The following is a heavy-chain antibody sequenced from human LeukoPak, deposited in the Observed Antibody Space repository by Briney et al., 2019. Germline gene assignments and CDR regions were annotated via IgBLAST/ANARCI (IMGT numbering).Heavy chain of an antibody. V-gene: IGHV1-2*02. D-gene: IGHD4-17*01. CDR3: AREDSDDYGDYFDP. CDR2: INPNSGGT. Sequence: GASVKVSCKASGYTFTGYYMHWVRQAPGQGLEWMGWINPNSGGTNYAQKFQGRVTMTRDTSISTAYMELSRLRSDDTAVYYCAREDSDDYGDYFDPWGQGTLVTVSS. J-gene: IGHJ5*02. CDR1: GYTFTGYY.